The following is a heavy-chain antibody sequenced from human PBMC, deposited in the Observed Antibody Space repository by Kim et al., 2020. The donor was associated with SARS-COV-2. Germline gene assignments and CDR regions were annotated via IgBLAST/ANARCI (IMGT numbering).Heavy chain of an antibody. J-gene: IGHJ4*02. V-gene: IGHV3-43*01. D-gene: IGHD6-13*01. CDR3: AKDKGISAAAGHFDY. Sequence: DCVKARFAISRDNSKKSLYLQMNSLRTEDTALYYCAKDKGISAAAGHFDYWGQGTLVTVSS.